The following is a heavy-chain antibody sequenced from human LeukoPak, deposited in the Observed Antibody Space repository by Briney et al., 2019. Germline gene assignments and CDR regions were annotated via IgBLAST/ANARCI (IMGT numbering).Heavy chain of an antibody. CDR1: GFTFSSYG. V-gene: IGHV3-30*03. Sequence: PGRSLRLSCAASGFTFSSYGMHWVRQAPGKGLEWVAVISYDGSNKYYADSVKGRFTISRDNAKNSLYLQMNSLRAEDTAVYYCARDPWSGTTHFDYWGQGTLVTVSS. J-gene: IGHJ4*02. CDR3: ARDPWSGTTHFDY. CDR2: ISYDGSNK. D-gene: IGHD3-3*01.